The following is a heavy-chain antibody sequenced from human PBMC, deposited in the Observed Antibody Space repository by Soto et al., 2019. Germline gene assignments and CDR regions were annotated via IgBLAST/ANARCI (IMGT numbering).Heavy chain of an antibody. V-gene: IGHV1-69*01. D-gene: IGHD2-8*01. Sequence: QVQLVQAGAEVKKPGSSVKVSCKASGGTFSSYSINWVRQAPGQGLEWMGEIIPFFGTANYAQKFQGTVTITAGEATSTPYMELSSMLTEDTSVYYCARDGVRHSGGIDYWGQGTLVTVYS. CDR3: ARDGVRHSGGIDY. CDR1: GGTFSSYS. CDR2: IIPFFGTA. J-gene: IGHJ4*02.